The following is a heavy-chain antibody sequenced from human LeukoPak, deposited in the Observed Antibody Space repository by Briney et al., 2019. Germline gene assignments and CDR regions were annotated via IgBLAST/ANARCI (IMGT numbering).Heavy chain of an antibody. D-gene: IGHD6-13*01. CDR3: ARERIAAAGWFDP. J-gene: IGHJ5*02. V-gene: IGHV1-2*02. CDR2: INPNSGGT. CDR1: GYTFTGCY. Sequence: ASVKVSCKASGYTFTGCYMHWVRQAPGQGLEWMGWINPNSGGTNYAQKFQGRVTMTRDTSISTAYMELSRLRSDDTAVYYCARERIAAAGWFDPWGQGTLVTVSS.